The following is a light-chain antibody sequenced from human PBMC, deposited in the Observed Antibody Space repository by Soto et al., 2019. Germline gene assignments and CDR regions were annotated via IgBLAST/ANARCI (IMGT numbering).Light chain of an antibody. Sequence: QSALTQPASVSGSPGQSITISCIGTSSDVGSYNLVSWYQQHPGTAPTVLIYEVSERPSGVSNRFSGSKSGNTASLTISGLQAEDEAEYYCCSYAGSRTHVLFGGGTKLTVL. CDR1: SSDVGSYNL. CDR3: CSYAGSRTHVL. J-gene: IGLJ2*01. V-gene: IGLV2-23*02. CDR2: EVS.